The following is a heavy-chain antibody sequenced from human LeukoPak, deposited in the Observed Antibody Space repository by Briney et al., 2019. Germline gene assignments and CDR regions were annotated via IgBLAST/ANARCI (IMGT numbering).Heavy chain of an antibody. Sequence: AGESLKISCKGSGYSFTNSWIAWVRQMPGKGLEWMGFIYPGDSGSRYSPSFQGQVTISVDKSISTAYLQWSSLKASDTAMYYCARLIRDDAFDIWGQGTMVTVSS. CDR2: IYPGDSGS. J-gene: IGHJ3*02. CDR1: GYSFTNSW. D-gene: IGHD3-16*02. CDR3: ARLIRDDAFDI. V-gene: IGHV5-51*01.